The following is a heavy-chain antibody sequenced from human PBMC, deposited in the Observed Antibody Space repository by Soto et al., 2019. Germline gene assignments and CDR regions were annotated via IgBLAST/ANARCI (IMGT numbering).Heavy chain of an antibody. CDR3: ARGPYYYYYGLDV. Sequence: KTSETLSLTCIVAGGSITSNYWSWIRQPPGKGLEWIGYIYYSGNTNYNPSLKSRVIISIDTSKNHFFLKLSSVTAADTAVYYCARGPYYYYYGLDVWGQGTTVTVSS. J-gene: IGHJ6*02. CDR1: GGSITSNY. CDR2: IYYSGNT. V-gene: IGHV4-59*01.